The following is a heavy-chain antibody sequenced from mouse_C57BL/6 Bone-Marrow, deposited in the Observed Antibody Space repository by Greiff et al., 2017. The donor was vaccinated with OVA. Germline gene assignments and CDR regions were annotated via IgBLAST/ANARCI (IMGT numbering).Heavy chain of an antibody. D-gene: IGHD2-1*01. CDR1: GFSFNTYA. V-gene: IGHV10-1*01. CDR2: IRSKSNNYAT. Sequence: EVQLVESGGGLVQPKGSLKLSCAASGFSFNTYAMNWVRQAPGKGLEWVARIRSKSNNYATYYADSVKDRFIISRDDSESMLYLQMNNLKTEDTAMYYCVRPGKGYAMDYWGQGTSVTVSS. J-gene: IGHJ4*01. CDR3: VRPGKGYAMDY.